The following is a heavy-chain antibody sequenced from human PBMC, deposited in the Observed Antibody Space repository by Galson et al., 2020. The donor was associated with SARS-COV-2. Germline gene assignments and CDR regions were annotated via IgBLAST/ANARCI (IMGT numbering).Heavy chain of an antibody. CDR3: VKGEGGSSGWWFYYGIDV. CDR2: TPTDGRYN. Sequence: GGSLRLSCEASGFTFSSYGMHWVRQPAGRGLEWVAVTPTDGRYNYPADSLTGRFTISRDNSKNTVYLQMNSLRAEDTAVYYCVKGEGGSSGWWFYYGIDVWGQGTTVIVSS. J-gene: IGHJ6*02. CDR1: GFTFSSYG. V-gene: IGHV3-30*18. D-gene: IGHD6-19*01.